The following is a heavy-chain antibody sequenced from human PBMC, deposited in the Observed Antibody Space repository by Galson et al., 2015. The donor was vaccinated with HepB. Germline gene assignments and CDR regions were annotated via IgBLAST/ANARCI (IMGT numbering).Heavy chain of an antibody. CDR2: IVVGSGNT. D-gene: IGHD3-22*01. J-gene: IGHJ3*02. V-gene: IGHV1-58*01. CDR1: GFTFTSSA. Sequence: SVKVSCKASGFTFTSSAVQWVRQARGQRLEWIGWIVVGSGNTNYAQKFQERVTITRDMSTSTAYMELSSLRSEDTAVYYCAAEESYYDSSGYYPFAFDIWGQGTMVTVSS. CDR3: AAEESYYDSSGYYPFAFDI.